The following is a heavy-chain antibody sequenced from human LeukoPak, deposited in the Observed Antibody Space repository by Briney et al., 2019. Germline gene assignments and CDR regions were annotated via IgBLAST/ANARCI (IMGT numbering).Heavy chain of an antibody. CDR1: GFTLSNHW. CDR3: ARNNGMDV. CDR2: VDRDGSET. V-gene: IGHV3-7*03. J-gene: IGHJ6*02. Sequence: GGSLRLSCAASGFTLSNHWMTWVRQVPGRGPEWVANVDRDGSETYYLDSVKGRFTISKDNAKNSLYLQMNSLRAEDTALYHCARNNGMDVWGQGTTVIVSS.